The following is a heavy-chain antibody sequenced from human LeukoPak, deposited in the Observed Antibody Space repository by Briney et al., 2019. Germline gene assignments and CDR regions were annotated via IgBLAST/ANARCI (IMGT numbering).Heavy chain of an antibody. CDR1: GFTFSRYW. J-gene: IGHJ3*01. Sequence: GGSLRLSCVVSGFTFSRYWMEWVRQTPGKGLEWVANIHEDGGEKYYVDSVRGRFTISRDDTKNSLYLQMSFLRAEDTAVYFCARTLRLNTPRAFDVWGQGTMVTVPS. CDR3: ARTLRLNTPRAFDV. CDR2: IHEDGGEK. D-gene: IGHD4/OR15-4a*01. V-gene: IGHV3-7*05.